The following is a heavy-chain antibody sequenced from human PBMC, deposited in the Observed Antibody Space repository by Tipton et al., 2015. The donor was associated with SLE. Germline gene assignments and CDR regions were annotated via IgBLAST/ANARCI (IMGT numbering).Heavy chain of an antibody. CDR3: ARDRGYCRSTSCYGKVTGFDP. CDR2: IYYSGST. Sequence: TLSLTCTVSGGSISSYYWSWIRQPPGKGLEWIGYIYYSGSTNYNPSLKSRVTISVDTSKNQFSLKLSSVTAADTAVYYCARDRGYCRSTSCYGKVTGFDPWGQGTLVTVSS. J-gene: IGHJ5*02. CDR1: GGSISSYY. D-gene: IGHD2-2*03. V-gene: IGHV4-59*01.